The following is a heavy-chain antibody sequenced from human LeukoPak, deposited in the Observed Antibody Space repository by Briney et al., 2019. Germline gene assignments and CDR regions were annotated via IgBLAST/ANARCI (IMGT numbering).Heavy chain of an antibody. CDR2: IVPLLATP. CDR1: GGSFSNYI. V-gene: IGHV1-69*05. J-gene: IGHJ4*02. Sequence: SVKVSCKTSGGSFSNYIITWVRQAPGQGLEWMGGIVPLLATPHYAQKYQGRLTIITDEPTSTAYMELSSLTSEDTAVYYCASRNDILTGYYPNSWGEGTLVVVSS. D-gene: IGHD3-9*01. CDR3: ASRNDILTGYYPNS.